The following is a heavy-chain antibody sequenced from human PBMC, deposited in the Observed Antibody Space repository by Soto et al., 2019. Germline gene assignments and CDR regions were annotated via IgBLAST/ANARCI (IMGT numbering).Heavy chain of an antibody. J-gene: IGHJ4*02. CDR2: MSPQNDNT. V-gene: IGHV1-8*01. D-gene: IGHD6-13*01. Sequence: QVQLVQSGAEVKKPGASVKVSCKASGYTFTSYDINWVRQAPGQGLEWMGWMSPQNDNTGYAQNFQGRVVMTTDTSMNAAYLGLSSLRPEDTAVYYCARGVDAGLDFWGQGALVSVPP. CDR1: GYTFTSYD. CDR3: ARGVDAGLDF.